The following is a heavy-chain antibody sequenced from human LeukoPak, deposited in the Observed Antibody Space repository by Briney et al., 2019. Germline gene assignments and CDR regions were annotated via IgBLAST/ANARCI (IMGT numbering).Heavy chain of an antibody. D-gene: IGHD6-19*01. V-gene: IGHV3-74*01. CDR1: GFTFSSYW. CDR2: IDGDGSTT. J-gene: IGHJ5*02. CDR3: AVPGYSSA. Sequence: GGSLRHSCAASGFTFSSYWMHWVRQGPAKGLVWVSRIDGDGSTTSYVDSVKGRFTISRDNAKNTLYLQMNSLRAEDTAVYYCAVPGYSSAWGQGTLVTVSS.